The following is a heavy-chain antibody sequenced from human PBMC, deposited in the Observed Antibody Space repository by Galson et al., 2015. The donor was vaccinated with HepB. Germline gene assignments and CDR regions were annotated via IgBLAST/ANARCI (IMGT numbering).Heavy chain of an antibody. J-gene: IGHJ4*02. D-gene: IGHD3-10*01. CDR1: GDSVSSNSAA. V-gene: IGHV6-1*01. CDR3: ARRSGQPPYSFDY. Sequence: CAISGDSVSSNSAAWNWIRQSPSRGLEWLGRTYYRSKWYNEYAVSVKSRITIDPDTSKNQFSLQLNSVTPEDTAVYYCARRSGQPPYSFDYWGQGTLVTVSS. CDR2: TYYRSKWYN.